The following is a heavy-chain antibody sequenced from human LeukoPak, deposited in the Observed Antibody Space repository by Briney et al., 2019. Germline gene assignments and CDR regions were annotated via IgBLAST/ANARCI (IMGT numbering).Heavy chain of an antibody. J-gene: IGHJ6*03. CDR2: IRYDGSNK. CDR1: GFTFSSYG. D-gene: IGHD3-10*01. Sequence: PGGSLRLSCAASGFTFSSYGMHWVRQAPGKGLEWVAFIRYDGSNKYYADSVKGRFTISRDNSKNTPYLQMNSLRAEDTAVYYCAKDAGSGYYYYYMDVWGKGTTVTISS. V-gene: IGHV3-30*02. CDR3: AKDAGSGYYYYYMDV.